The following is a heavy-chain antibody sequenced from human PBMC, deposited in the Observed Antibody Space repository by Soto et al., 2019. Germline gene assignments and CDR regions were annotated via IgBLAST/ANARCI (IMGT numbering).Heavy chain of an antibody. CDR1: GFTFSDYY. CDR3: ARELYYGDYVRYYGMDV. Sequence: GGSLRLSCAASGFTFSDYYMSWIRQAPGKGLEWVSYISSSSSYTNYADFVKGRFTISRDNAKNSLYLQMNSLRAEDTAVYYCARELYYGDYVRYYGMDVWGQGTTVTVSS. CDR2: ISSSSSYT. V-gene: IGHV3-11*06. D-gene: IGHD4-17*01. J-gene: IGHJ6*02.